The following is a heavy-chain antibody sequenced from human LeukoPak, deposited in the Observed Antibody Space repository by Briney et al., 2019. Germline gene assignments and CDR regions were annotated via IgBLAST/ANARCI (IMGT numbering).Heavy chain of an antibody. J-gene: IGHJ6*03. V-gene: IGHV3-48*01. CDR3: ARLVRGDGSGSYYYYYYYYMDV. D-gene: IGHD3-10*01. CDR1: GFTFSSYS. Sequence: GGSLRLSCAASGFTFSSYSMNWVRQAPGKGLEWVSYISSSSSTIYYADSVKGRFTISRDNAKNSLYLQMNSLRAEDTAVYYCARLVRGDGSGSYYYYYYYYMDVWGKGTTVTISS. CDR2: ISSSSSTI.